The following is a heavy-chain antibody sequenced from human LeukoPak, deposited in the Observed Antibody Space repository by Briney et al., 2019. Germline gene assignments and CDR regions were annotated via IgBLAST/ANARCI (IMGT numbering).Heavy chain of an antibody. V-gene: IGHV1-2*02. D-gene: IGHD3-10*01. CDR3: ARDLHYYGSGIVWFDP. J-gene: IGHJ5*02. CDR1: GYTFTGYY. CDR2: INPNSGGT. Sequence: ASVKVSCKASGYTFTGYYMHWVRQAPGQGLEWMGWINPNSGGTNYAQKFQGRVTMTRDTSISTAYMELSRLRSDDTAVYYRARDLHYYGSGIVWFDPWGQGTLVTVSS.